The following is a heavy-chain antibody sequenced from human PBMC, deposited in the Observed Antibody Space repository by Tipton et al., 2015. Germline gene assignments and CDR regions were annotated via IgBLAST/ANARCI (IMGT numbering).Heavy chain of an antibody. CDR2: LYFSGTT. V-gene: IGHV4-39*01. J-gene: IGHJ5*02. CDR1: GGSISSSSYY. Sequence: TLSLTCTVSGGSISSSSYYWAWIRQPPGKGLEWIGSLYFSGTTYYNPSLKSRVTISIDRFKNQFSLKLSSVTAADTAVYYCAREQDSDGSEYDSSGLCGFDPWGQGTLVTVSS. CDR3: AREQDSDGSEYDSSGLCGFDP. D-gene: IGHD3-22*01.